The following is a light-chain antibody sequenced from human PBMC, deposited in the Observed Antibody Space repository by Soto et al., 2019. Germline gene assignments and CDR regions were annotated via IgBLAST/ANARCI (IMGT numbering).Light chain of an antibody. J-gene: IGLJ1*01. CDR1: KSDIGIYDF. CDR2: EVV. CDR3: KSYAGSNTYV. Sequence: QSALTQPPSASGSPGQSVTISCTGSKSDIGIYDFVSLYQHHPGKAPRLIIYEVVQRPSGVPDRFSGSKSGNTASLTVSGLQAADEADYFCKSYAGSNTYVFGTGTKLTVL. V-gene: IGLV2-8*01.